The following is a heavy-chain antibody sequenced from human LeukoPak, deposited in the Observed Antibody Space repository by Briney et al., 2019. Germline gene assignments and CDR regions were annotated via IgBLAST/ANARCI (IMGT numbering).Heavy chain of an antibody. V-gene: IGHV1-18*01. CDR2: ISAYNGNT. J-gene: IGHJ5*02. CDR1: GYTFTSYG. D-gene: IGHD5/OR15-5a*01. Sequence: ASVKVSCKASGYTFTSYGISWVRQAPGQGLEWMGWISAYNGNTNYAQKLQGRVTMTTDTSTSTAYMELRSLRSDDTAVYYRAREPTGLDSVHFDPWGQGTLVTVSS. CDR3: AREPTGLDSVHFDP.